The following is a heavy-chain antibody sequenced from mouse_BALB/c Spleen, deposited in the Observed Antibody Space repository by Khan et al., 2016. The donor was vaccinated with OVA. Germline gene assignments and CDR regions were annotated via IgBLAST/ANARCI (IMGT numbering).Heavy chain of an antibody. CDR2: ISTGGST. V-gene: IGHV5-6-5*01. J-gene: IGHJ3*01. CDR1: GFTFSNYA. CDR3: ARDYWFVY. Sequence: EVKLVESGGGLVTPGRSLKVSCAASGFTFSNYAMSWVRQTPEKRLEWVASISTGGSTYYPDSVKGRFTISRDNARNILYLQMSSLRSEDTAMYYCARDYWFVYWGQGTLVTVSA.